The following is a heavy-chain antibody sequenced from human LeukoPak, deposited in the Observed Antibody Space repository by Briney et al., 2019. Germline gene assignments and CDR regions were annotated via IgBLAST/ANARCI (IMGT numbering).Heavy chain of an antibody. CDR3: ATYRQVLLPFES. D-gene: IGHD2/OR15-2a*01. CDR1: GFTFSSYG. Sequence: GGSLRLSCAASGFTFSSYGMSWVRQAPGKGLEWVSSISGGGDSTYYADSVKGRFTISRDNSKSTLSLQMNSLRAEDTAIYYCATYRQVLLPFESWGQGTLVTVSS. CDR2: ISGGGDST. J-gene: IGHJ4*02. V-gene: IGHV3-23*01.